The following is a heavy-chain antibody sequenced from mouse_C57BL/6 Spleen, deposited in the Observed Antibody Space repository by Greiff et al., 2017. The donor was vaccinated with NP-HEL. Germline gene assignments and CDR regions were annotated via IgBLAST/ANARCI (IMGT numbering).Heavy chain of an antibody. V-gene: IGHV1-5*01. Sequence: VQLQQSGTVLARPGASVKMSCKTSGYTFTSYWMHWVKQRPGQGLEWIGAISPGNSDTSYNQKFKGKAKLTAVTSASTAYMELSSLTNEDSAVYYCTRDLGRAGYDAYWGQGTTLTVSS. D-gene: IGHD2-2*01. CDR2: ISPGNSDT. J-gene: IGHJ2*01. CDR3: TRDLGRAGYDAY. CDR1: GYTFTSYW.